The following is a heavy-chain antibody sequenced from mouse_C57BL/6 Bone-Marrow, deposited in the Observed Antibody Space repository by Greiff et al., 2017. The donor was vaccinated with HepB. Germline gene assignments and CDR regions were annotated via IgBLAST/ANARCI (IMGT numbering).Heavy chain of an antibody. CDR2: ISNLAYSI. J-gene: IGHJ3*01. V-gene: IGHV5-15*01. CDR1: GFTFSDYG. CDR3: ARYYYGSSPFAY. D-gene: IGHD1-1*01. Sequence: EVQGVESGGGLVQPGGSLKLSCAASGFTFSDYGMAWVRQAPRKGPEWVAFISNLAYSIYYADTVTGRFTISRENAKNTLYLEMSSLRSEDTAMYYCARYYYGSSPFAYWGQGTLVTVSA.